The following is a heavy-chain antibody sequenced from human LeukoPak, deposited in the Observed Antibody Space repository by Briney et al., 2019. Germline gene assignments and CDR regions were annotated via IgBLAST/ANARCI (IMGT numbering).Heavy chain of an antibody. CDR1: GFTFSSYG. D-gene: IGHD6-19*01. V-gene: IGHV3-30*18. Sequence: GGSLRPSCAASGFTFSSYGMHWVRQAPGKGLEWVAVISYDGSNKYYADSVKGRFTISRDNSKNTLYLQMNSLRAEDTAVYYCAKDLGGSGWYGAYWGQGTLVTVSS. CDR3: AKDLGGSGWYGAY. J-gene: IGHJ4*02. CDR2: ISYDGSNK.